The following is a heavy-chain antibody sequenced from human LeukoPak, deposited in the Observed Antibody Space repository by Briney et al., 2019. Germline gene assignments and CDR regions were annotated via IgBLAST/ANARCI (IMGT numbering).Heavy chain of an antibody. J-gene: IGHJ4*02. CDR1: GFTFSSYG. CDR2: IKQDGSKI. D-gene: IGHD3-9*01. V-gene: IGHV3-7*01. CDR3: ARAGGKANDDIFFDH. Sequence: HPGGSLRLSCAASGFTFSSYGMSWVRQAPGKGLEWVANIKQDGSKIYYGDSVKGRFTISRDNTQNSLFLQVNSLRAEDTAVYYCARAGGKANDDIFFDHWGQGTPVTVSS.